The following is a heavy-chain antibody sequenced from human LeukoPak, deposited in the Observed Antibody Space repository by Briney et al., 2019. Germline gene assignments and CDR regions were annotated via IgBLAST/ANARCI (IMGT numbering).Heavy chain of an antibody. Sequence: SVKVSCKASGGTFSSYAISWVRQAPGQGLEWMGGIIPIFGTANYAQKFQGRVTITADKSTSTAYMELSSLRSEDTAAYYCARDADIVVSGAFDIWGQGTMVTVSS. V-gene: IGHV1-69*06. J-gene: IGHJ3*02. D-gene: IGHD2-15*01. CDR1: GGTFSSYA. CDR3: ARDADIVVSGAFDI. CDR2: IIPIFGTA.